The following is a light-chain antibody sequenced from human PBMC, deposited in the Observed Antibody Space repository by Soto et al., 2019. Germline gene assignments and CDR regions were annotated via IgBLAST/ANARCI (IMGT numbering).Light chain of an antibody. CDR3: SSYAASNNLGV. J-gene: IGLJ2*01. CDR1: SSDVGGYNY. Sequence: QSALTQPPSASGSPGQSVTISCIGTSSDVGGYNYVSWYQQHPGKAPKLTIYEVSKRPLGVPDRFSGSKSGNTASLTVSGLQAEDEADYYCSSYAASNNLGVFGGGTKLTVL. V-gene: IGLV2-8*01. CDR2: EVS.